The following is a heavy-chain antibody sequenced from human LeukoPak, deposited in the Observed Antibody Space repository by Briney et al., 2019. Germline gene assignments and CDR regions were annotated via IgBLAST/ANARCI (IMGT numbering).Heavy chain of an antibody. Sequence: GGSLRLSCAASGFTFSSYSMNWVRQAPGKGLEWVSSISSNSSYIYYADSVKGRFTISRDNAKNSLYLQMNSLRAEDTAVYYCAGPRDGGSGWSFDYWGQGTLVTVSS. J-gene: IGHJ4*02. CDR3: AGPRDGGSGWSFDY. V-gene: IGHV3-21*01. CDR1: GFTFSSYS. D-gene: IGHD6-19*01. CDR2: ISSNSSYI.